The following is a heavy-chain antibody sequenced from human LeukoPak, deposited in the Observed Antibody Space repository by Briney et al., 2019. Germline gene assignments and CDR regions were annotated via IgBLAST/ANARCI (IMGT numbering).Heavy chain of an antibody. CDR2: LTGSGDAK. V-gene: IGHV3-23*01. CDR3: VREREGSNSEH. J-gene: IGHJ1*01. CDR1: GFSFSSYA. Sequence: GGSLRLSCAASGFSFSSYAMRWVRQAPGRGLEWVSSLTGSGDAKYYADSVKGRFTISRDNSKNTLYLQMNNLGPEDTAVYYCVREREGSNSEHWGQGTLVTVSS. D-gene: IGHD1-26*01.